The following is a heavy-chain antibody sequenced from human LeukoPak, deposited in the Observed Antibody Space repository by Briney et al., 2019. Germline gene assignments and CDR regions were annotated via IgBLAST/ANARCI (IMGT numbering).Heavy chain of an antibody. CDR1: GSTFSSYA. Sequence: GGSLRLSCAASGSTFSSYAMSWVRQAPGKGLEWVSAISGSGGSTYYADSVKGRFTISRDNSKNTLYLQMNSQRAEDTAVYYCARGPLAARDAFDIWGQGTMVTVSS. D-gene: IGHD6-6*01. J-gene: IGHJ3*02. CDR3: ARGPLAARDAFDI. CDR2: ISGSGGST. V-gene: IGHV3-23*01.